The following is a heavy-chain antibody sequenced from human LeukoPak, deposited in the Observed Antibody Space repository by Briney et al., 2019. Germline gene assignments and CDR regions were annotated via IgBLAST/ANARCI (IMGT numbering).Heavy chain of an antibody. Sequence: PGGSLRLSCAASGFTFSSYSMNWVRQAPGKGLEWVSYISSSSSTIYYADSVKGRFTISRDNAKNSLYLQMNSLRAEDTAVYYCARSRGSGSYRGAFDIWGQGTMVTVSS. J-gene: IGHJ3*02. D-gene: IGHD1-26*01. V-gene: IGHV3-48*01. CDR3: ARSRGSGSYRGAFDI. CDR1: GFTFSSYS. CDR2: ISSSSSTI.